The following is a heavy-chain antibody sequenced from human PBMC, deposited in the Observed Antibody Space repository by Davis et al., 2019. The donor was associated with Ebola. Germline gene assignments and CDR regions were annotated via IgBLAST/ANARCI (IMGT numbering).Heavy chain of an antibody. CDR3: AKDRLGIGSWYSTYDAFDI. J-gene: IGHJ3*02. CDR2: ISGSGGST. D-gene: IGHD6-13*01. Sequence: GESLKISCAASGFTFSSYAMSWVRQAPGKGLEWVSAISGSGGSTYYADSVKGRFTISRDNSKNTLYLQMNSLRAEDTAVYYCAKDRLGIGSWYSTYDAFDIWGQGTMVTVSS. CDR1: GFTFSSYA. V-gene: IGHV3-23*01.